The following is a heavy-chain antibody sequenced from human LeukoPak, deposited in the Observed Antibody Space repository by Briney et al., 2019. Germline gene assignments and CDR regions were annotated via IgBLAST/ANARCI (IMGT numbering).Heavy chain of an antibody. J-gene: IGHJ3*02. V-gene: IGHV3-21*01. CDR1: GFSFSTYT. D-gene: IGHD1-26*01. Sequence: PGGSLRLSCATSGFSFSTYTMNWVRQAPGKGLEWVSSINSRSNYKYYADSVKGRFTISRDNAKNSLFLQMNSLRPEDTAVHYCAREDGIVGATSAFDIWGQGTMVTVSS. CDR3: AREDGIVGATSAFDI. CDR2: INSRSNYK.